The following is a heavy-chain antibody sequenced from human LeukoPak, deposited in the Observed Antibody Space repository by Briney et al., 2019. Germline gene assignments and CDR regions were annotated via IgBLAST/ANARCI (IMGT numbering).Heavy chain of an antibody. CDR3: VRGVDSARALDF. Sequence: GGSLRLSCAASGFSFRDYYMAWIRQAPGKGLEWIAFISASRGYTDYADSVKGRFTISRDNAKNSLFLEMNSLRADDTAVYYCVRGVDSARALDFWGQGTLVIVSS. D-gene: IGHD3-3*01. CDR1: GFSFRDYY. CDR2: ISASRGYT. J-gene: IGHJ4*02. V-gene: IGHV3-11*06.